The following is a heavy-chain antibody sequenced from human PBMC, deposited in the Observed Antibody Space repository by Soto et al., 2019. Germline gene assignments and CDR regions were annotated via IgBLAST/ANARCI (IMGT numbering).Heavy chain of an antibody. J-gene: IGHJ5*02. D-gene: IGHD6-19*01. CDR3: ARDQESGSGSNWWFDP. CDR2: IYTAGST. V-gene: IGHV3-66*01. CDR1: GFTVSNNY. Sequence: GGSLRLSCAASGFTVSNNYMSWVRQAPGKGLEWVSVIYTAGSTYYADSVKGRFTISRDNSRNTLNIQMNSLRAEDTAVYYCARDQESGSGSNWWFDPWGQGTLVTVSS.